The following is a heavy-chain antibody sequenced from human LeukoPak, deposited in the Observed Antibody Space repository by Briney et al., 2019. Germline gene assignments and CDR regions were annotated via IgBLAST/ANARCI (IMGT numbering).Heavy chain of an antibody. CDR1: GFTFSSYS. V-gene: IGHV3-21*01. Sequence: GGSLRLSCAASGFTFSSYSMNWVRQAPGKGLEWVSSISSSSSYIYYADSVKGRFTIARDNAKNSLYLQMNSLRAENTAVYYCARDSTLTVTETIFDYWGQGTLVTVSS. D-gene: IGHD4-17*01. J-gene: IGHJ4*02. CDR2: ISSSSSYI. CDR3: ARDSTLTVTETIFDY.